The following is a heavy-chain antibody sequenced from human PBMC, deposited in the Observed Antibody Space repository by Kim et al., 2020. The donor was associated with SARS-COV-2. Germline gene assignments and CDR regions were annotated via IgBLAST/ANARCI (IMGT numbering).Heavy chain of an antibody. J-gene: IGHJ4*02. D-gene: IGHD6-13*01. CDR3: ARVGSTVAAGSIDY. V-gene: IGHV3-11*01. Sequence: ADTVKGRITTTRDNAKNSLYLQMNSLRAEDPAVYYCARVGSTVAAGSIDYWGQGTLVTVSS.